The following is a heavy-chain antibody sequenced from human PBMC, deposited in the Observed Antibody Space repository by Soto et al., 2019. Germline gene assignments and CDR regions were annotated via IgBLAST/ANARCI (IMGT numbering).Heavy chain of an antibody. J-gene: IGHJ3*02. CDR1: GFTVSSNY. D-gene: IGHD6-19*01. Sequence: GGSLRLSCAASGFTVSSNYMSWVRQAPGKGLEWVSVIYSGGSTYYADSVKGRFTISRDNSKNTLYLQMNSLRAEDTAVYYCARDWDSSGWHAFDIWGQGTMVTVSS. CDR3: ARDWDSSGWHAFDI. V-gene: IGHV3-66*01. CDR2: IYSGGST.